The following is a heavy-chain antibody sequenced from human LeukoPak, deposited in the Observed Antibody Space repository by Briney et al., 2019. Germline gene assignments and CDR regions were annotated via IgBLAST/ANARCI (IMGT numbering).Heavy chain of an antibody. J-gene: IGHJ4*02. CDR2: IGPGPSHT. CDR3: ARDYVTMAPDY. CDR1: GGSISSGGYY. Sequence: PSETLSLTCTVSGGSISSGGYYWNWVRQAPGKGLEWLSYIGPGPSHTYYADSVRGRFVISRDDAKSSLYLQMSSLRAEDTAVYYCARDYVTMAPDYGGLGTLVTVSS. V-gene: IGHV3-21*01. D-gene: IGHD3-10*02.